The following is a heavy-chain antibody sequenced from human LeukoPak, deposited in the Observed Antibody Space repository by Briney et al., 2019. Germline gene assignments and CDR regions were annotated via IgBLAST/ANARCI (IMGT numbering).Heavy chain of an antibody. D-gene: IGHD3-10*01. CDR1: GYTFTGYY. CDR2: INPSSGGT. J-gene: IGHJ4*02. CDR3: ARVLATMVRGVTYFDY. Sequence: ASVKVSCKASGYTFTGYYMHWVRQAPGQGLEWMGWINPSSGGTNYAQKFQGRVTMTRDTSISTAYMELSRLRSDDTAVYYCARVLATMVRGVTYFDYWGQGTLVTVSS. V-gene: IGHV1-2*02.